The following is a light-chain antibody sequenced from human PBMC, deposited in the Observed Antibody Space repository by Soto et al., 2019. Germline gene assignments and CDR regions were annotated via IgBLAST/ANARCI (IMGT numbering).Light chain of an antibody. CDR2: GAS. V-gene: IGKV3-20*01. J-gene: IGKJ3*01. CDR1: QSGSSRY. Sequence: EIVLTQSAGTLSLSPGQGPTLACSASQSGSSRYLAWYQQKPGQAXXLLIYGASSRATGIPDRFSGSGSGTDFSLTISRLETEDFVIYYGHYHDDSPPFPFGPGTKVDIK. CDR3: HYHDDSPPFP.